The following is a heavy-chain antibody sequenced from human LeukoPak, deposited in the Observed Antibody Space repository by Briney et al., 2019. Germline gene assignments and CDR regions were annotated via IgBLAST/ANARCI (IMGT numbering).Heavy chain of an antibody. CDR2: IYYSGST. Sequence: SSETLSLTCTVSGDSITGYYWSWIRQPPGKGLEWIGYIYYSGSTNYNPSLKSRVTISVDTSKNQFSLKLSSVTAADTAVYYCASQQKYSSSFDYWGQGTLVTVSS. V-gene: IGHV4-59*08. D-gene: IGHD6-13*01. CDR3: ASQQKYSSSFDY. CDR1: GDSITGYY. J-gene: IGHJ4*02.